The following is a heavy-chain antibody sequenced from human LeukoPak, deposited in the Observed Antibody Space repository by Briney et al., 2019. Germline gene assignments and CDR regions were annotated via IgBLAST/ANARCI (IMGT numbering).Heavy chain of an antibody. V-gene: IGHV1-24*01. Sequence: ASVKVSCKVSGYTLTELSMHWVRQAPGKGLEWMGGFDPEDGETIYAQKFQGRVTMTEDTSTDTAYMEPSSLRSEDTAVYYCARGAYYDFQYYFDYWGQGTLVTVSS. J-gene: IGHJ4*02. CDR2: FDPEDGET. CDR3: ARGAYYDFQYYFDY. CDR1: GYTLTELS. D-gene: IGHD3-3*01.